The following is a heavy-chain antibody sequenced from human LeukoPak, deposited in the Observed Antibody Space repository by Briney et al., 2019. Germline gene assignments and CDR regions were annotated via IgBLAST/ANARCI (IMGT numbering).Heavy chain of an antibody. CDR3: ATDRGRRRRGDDAFDI. CDR1: RYTLTELS. Sequence: GASVKVSCKVSRYTLTELSMHWVRQAPGKGLEWMGGFDPEDGETIYAQKFQGRVTMTEDTSTDTAYMELSSLRSEDTAVYYCATDRGRRRRGDDAFDIWGQGTMVTVSS. J-gene: IGHJ3*02. CDR2: FDPEDGET. V-gene: IGHV1-24*01. D-gene: IGHD1-14*01.